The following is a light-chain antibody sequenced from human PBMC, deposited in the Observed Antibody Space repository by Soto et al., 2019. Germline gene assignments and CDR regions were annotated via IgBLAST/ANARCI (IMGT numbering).Light chain of an antibody. V-gene: IGLV2-23*01. Sequence: QSALTQPASVSGSPGQSITISCSGTTSDVGGYNLVSWYQQHTAKAPKLLIYEGTQRPSGVSSRFSGSKSGNTASLTISGLQAEDEVVYYCCSYASSSFYVFGTGTKVTVL. CDR3: CSYASSSFYV. J-gene: IGLJ1*01. CDR1: TSDVGGYNL. CDR2: EGT.